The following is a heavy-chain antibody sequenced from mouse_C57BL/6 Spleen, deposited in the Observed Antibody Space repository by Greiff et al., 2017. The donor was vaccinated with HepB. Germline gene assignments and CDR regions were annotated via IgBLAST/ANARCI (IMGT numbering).Heavy chain of an antibody. CDR1: GYTFTSYT. J-gene: IGHJ3*01. V-gene: IGHV1-4*01. D-gene: IGHD2-4*01. Sequence: QVQLQQSGAELARPGASVKMSCKASGYTFTSYTMHWVKQRPGQGLEWIGYINPSSGYTKYNQKFKDKATLTADKSSSTAYMQLSSLTSEDSAVYYCARSGDYDQFAYWGQGTLVTVSA. CDR3: ARSGDYDQFAY. CDR2: INPSSGYT.